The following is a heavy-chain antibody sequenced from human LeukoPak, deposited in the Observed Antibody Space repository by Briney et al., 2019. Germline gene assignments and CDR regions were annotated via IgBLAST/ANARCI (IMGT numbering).Heavy chain of an antibody. V-gene: IGHV3-43D*03. CDR2: ISWDGGST. J-gene: IGHJ4*02. D-gene: IGHD5-18*01. CDR3: AKDTTAMADYYFDY. CDR1: GFTFDDYA. Sequence: GGSLRLSCAASGFTFDDYAMHWVRQAPGKGLEWVSLISWDGGSTYYADSVKGRFTISRDNSKNSLYLQMNSLRAEDTALYYCAKDTTAMADYYFDYWGQGTLVTVSS.